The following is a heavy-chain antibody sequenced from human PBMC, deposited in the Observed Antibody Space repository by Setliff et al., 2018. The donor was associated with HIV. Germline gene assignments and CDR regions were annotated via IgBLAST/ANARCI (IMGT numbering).Heavy chain of an antibody. V-gene: IGHV1-3*01. CDR1: GYTFTSYA. D-gene: IGHD3-22*01. Sequence: ASVKVSCKASGYTFTSYAMHWVRQAPGQRLEWMGWINAGNGNTKYSQKFQGRATIIRDTSASTAYMELSSLRSEDTAVYYCARDLYYYDSSGRNFDYWGQGTLVTVPQ. CDR3: ARDLYYYDSSGRNFDY. J-gene: IGHJ4*02. CDR2: INAGNGNT.